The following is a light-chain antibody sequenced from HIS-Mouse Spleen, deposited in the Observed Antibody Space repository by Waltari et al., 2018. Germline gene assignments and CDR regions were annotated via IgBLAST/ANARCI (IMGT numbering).Light chain of an antibody. CDR2: EDS. CDR1: ALPKKY. J-gene: IGLJ2*01. CDR3: YSTDSSGNHRV. V-gene: IGLV3-10*01. Sequence: SYELTQPPSVSVSPGPTARNTCSGDALPKKYAYWYQQESGQAPVLVIYEDSKRPSGIPERFSGSSSGTMATLTISGAQVEDEADYYCYSTDSSGNHRVFGGGTKLTVL.